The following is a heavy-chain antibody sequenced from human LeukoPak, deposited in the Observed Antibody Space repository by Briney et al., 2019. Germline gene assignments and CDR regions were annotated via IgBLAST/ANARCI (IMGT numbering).Heavy chain of an antibody. J-gene: IGHJ4*02. V-gene: IGHV3-21*01. CDR2: ISSSSSYI. CDR1: GFTFSSYS. CDR3: ARDSGLRPDYFDY. D-gene: IGHD3-16*01. Sequence: GGSLRLSCAASGFTFSSYSMNWVRQAPGKGLEWVSSISSSSSYIYYADSMKGRFTISRDNAMNSLYLQMNSLRAEDTAVYYCARDSGLRPDYFDYWGQGTLVTVSS.